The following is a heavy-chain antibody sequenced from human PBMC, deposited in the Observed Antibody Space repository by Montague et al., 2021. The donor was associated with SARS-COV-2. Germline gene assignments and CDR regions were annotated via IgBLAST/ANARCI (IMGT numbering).Heavy chain of an antibody. V-gene: IGHV4-34*01. J-gene: IGHJ4*02. D-gene: IGHD2-2*01. CDR1: RGSFSGYY. CDR2: INHSGGV. Sequence: SETLSLTCTVHRGSFSGYYWTWIRQPPGKGLEWIGEINHSGGVXXXPSXXXRVTISVDTSKNHFSLKLRPVTAADTAIYYCARGYCSSTTCYRSLHYWGQGTLVAVS. CDR3: ARGYCSSTTCYRSLHY.